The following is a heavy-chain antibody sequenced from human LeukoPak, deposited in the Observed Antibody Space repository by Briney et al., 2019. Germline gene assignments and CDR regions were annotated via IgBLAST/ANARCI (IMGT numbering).Heavy chain of an antibody. V-gene: IGHV1-18*01. J-gene: IGHJ4*02. CDR2: ISAYNGNT. CDR1: GYTFTSYG. D-gene: IGHD3-22*01. Sequence: ASVKVSCKASGYTFTSYGISWVRQAPGQGLEWMGWISAYNGNTNYARKLQGRVTMTTDTSTSTAYMELRSLRSDDTAVYYCARDLRAYYYDSSGSYFDYWGQGPVVTVSS. CDR3: ARDLRAYYYDSSGSYFDY.